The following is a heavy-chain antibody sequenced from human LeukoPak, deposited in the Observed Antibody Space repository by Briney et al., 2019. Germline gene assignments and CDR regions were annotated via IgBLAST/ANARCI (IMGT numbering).Heavy chain of an antibody. J-gene: IGHJ4*02. D-gene: IGHD1-26*01. CDR3: ARGGGVDY. V-gene: IGHV3-21*01. CDR2: ISSSSSYI. CDR1: GFTLSSYA. Sequence: GGSLRLSCAASGFTLSSYAMSWVRQAPGKGLEWVSSISSSSSYIYYADSVKGRFTISRDNAKNSLYLQMNSLRAEDTAVYYCARGGGVDYWGQGTLVTVSS.